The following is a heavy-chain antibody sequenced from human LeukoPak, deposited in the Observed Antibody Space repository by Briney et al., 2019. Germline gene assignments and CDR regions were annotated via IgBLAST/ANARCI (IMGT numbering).Heavy chain of an antibody. V-gene: IGHV1-2*02. CDR3: ARGPYIVVVVAATHHYYMDV. Sequence: ASVKVSCKASGYTFTGYYMHWVRQAPGQGLEWMGWINPNSGGTNYAQKFQGRVTMTRDTSISTAYMELSRLRSDDTAVYYCARGPYIVVVVAATHHYYMDVWGKGTTVTVSS. D-gene: IGHD2-15*01. CDR2: INPNSGGT. CDR1: GYTFTGYY. J-gene: IGHJ6*03.